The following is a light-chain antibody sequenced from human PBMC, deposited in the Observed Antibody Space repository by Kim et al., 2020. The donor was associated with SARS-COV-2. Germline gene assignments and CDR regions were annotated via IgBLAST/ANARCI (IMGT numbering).Light chain of an antibody. CDR3: QQYDYLPSVT. CDR2: DAS. J-gene: IGKJ5*01. V-gene: IGKV1-33*01. CDR1: QDIDNF. Sequence: DIQMTQSPSTLSASVGDRVTITCQASQDIDNFLNWYQQKPGQAPKLLIFDASNLETGVPSRFSGSGSATHFTLTINSLQPEDVATYYCQQYDYLPSVTFGQGTRLEIK.